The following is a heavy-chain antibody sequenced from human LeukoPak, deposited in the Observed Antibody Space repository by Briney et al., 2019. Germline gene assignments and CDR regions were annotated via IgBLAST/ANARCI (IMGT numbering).Heavy chain of an antibody. J-gene: IGHJ4*02. Sequence: GGSLRLSCAASGFTFSSYSMNRVRQAPGKGLEWVSSISSSSSYIYYADSVKGRFTISRDNAKNSLYLQMNSLRAEDTAVYYCARSTTSITMIVVVDNDYWGQGTLVTVSS. CDR2: ISSSSSYI. D-gene: IGHD3-22*01. V-gene: IGHV3-21*01. CDR3: ARSTTSITMIVVVDNDY. CDR1: GFTFSSYS.